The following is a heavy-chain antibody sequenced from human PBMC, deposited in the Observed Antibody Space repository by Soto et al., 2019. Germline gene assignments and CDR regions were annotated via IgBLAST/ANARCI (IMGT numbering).Heavy chain of an antibody. V-gene: IGHV3-7*01. D-gene: IGHD2-15*01. CDR3: ARSHKSIAYWSGGSCYAEYNWFDP. Sequence: QPGGSLRLSCAASGFTFSSYWMSWVRQAPGKGLEWVANIKQDGSEKYYVDSVKGRFTISRDNAKNSLYLQMNSLRAEDTAVYYCARSHKSIAYWSGGSCYAEYNWFDPWGQGTLVTVSS. J-gene: IGHJ5*02. CDR1: GFTFSSYW. CDR2: IKQDGSEK.